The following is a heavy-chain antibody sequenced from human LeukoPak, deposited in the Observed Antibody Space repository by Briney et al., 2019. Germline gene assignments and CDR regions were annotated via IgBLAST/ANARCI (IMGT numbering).Heavy chain of an antibody. Sequence: PGGSLRLSCAASGFTFSSNYMSWVRQAPGKGLEWVSGISDSGGSTYYTDSVKGRFTISRDNSKNTVYLQMNNLRAEDTAVYFCARHDSFIPYWGQGSLVTVSS. V-gene: IGHV3-53*01. D-gene: IGHD5-18*01. CDR3: ARHDSFIPY. CDR1: GFTFSSNY. CDR2: ISDSGGST. J-gene: IGHJ4*02.